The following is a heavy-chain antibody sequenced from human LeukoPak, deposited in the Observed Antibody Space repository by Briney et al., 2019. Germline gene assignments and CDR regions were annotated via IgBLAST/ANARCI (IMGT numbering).Heavy chain of an antibody. CDR3: ARGRDYGDYFDY. V-gene: IGHV3-30-3*01. Sequence: PGGSLRLSCAASGFTFSSYAMHWVRQAPGKGLEWVAVISYDGSNKYYADSVKGRFTISRGNSKNTLYLQMNSLRAEDTAVYYCARGRDYGDYFDYWGQGTLVTVSS. CDR1: GFTFSSYA. D-gene: IGHD4-17*01. CDR2: ISYDGSNK. J-gene: IGHJ4*02.